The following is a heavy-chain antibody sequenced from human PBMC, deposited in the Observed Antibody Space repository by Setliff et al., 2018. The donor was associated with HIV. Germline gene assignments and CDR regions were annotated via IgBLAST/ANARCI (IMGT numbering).Heavy chain of an antibody. D-gene: IGHD1-1*01. CDR3: ARVVVSGYDDAFDI. J-gene: IGHJ3*02. V-gene: IGHV4-34*01. CDR1: GGSFSGYY. Sequence: SGTLSLTCAVYGGSFSGYYWSWIRQPPGKGLEWIGEINHSGSTNYNPSLKSRVTISVDTSKNQFSLKLSSVTAADTAVYYCARVVVSGYDDAFDIWGQGTMVT. CDR2: INHSGST.